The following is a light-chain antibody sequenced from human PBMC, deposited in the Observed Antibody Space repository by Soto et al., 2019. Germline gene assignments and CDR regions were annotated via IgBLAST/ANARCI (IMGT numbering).Light chain of an antibody. J-gene: IGLJ1*01. CDR3: NSYRGTSTPCV. Sequence: QSVLTQPASVSGSPGQSITISCTGTSSDVGGYIYVSWYQQHPGKAPKLLIYDVSNRPSGVPNRFSGSKSGNTASLTISGLQAEDEADYYCNSYRGTSTPCVFGTGTKLTVL. CDR1: SSDVGGYIY. CDR2: DVS. V-gene: IGLV2-14*01.